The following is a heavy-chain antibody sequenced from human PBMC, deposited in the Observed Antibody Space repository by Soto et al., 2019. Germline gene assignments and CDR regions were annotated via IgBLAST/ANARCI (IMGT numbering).Heavy chain of an antibody. J-gene: IGHJ6*02. D-gene: IGHD1-26*01. Sequence: ASVKVSCKASGYTFTGYYMHWVRQAPGQGLEWMGWINPNSGGTNYAQKFQGRVTMTRDTSISTAYMELSRLRSDDTAVYYCARVLGSGSYQSLLYYYYGMDVWGQGTTVTVSS. CDR1: GYTFTGYY. CDR2: INPNSGGT. V-gene: IGHV1-2*02. CDR3: ARVLGSGSYQSLLYYYYGMDV.